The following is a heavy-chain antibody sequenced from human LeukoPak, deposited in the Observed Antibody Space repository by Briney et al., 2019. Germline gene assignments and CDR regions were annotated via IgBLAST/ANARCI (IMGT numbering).Heavy chain of an antibody. J-gene: IGHJ5*02. CDR1: GYTFTSYA. D-gene: IGHD3-10*02. Sequence: SVKVSCKASGYTFTSYAISWVRQAPGQGLEWMGGIIPIFGTANYAQKFQGRVTITADESTSTAYMELSSLRSEDTAVYYCARVLSVRGVIITSWFDPWGQGTLVTVSS. CDR2: IIPIFGTA. CDR3: ARVLSVRGVIITSWFDP. V-gene: IGHV1-69*13.